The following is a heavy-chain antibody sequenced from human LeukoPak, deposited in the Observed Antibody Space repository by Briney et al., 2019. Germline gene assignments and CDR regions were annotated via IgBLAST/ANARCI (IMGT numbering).Heavy chain of an antibody. D-gene: IGHD6-13*01. CDR1: GGSVSSYY. CDR2: IYYSGST. Sequence: SQTLSLTCTVSGGSVSSYYWSWIRQPPGKGLEWIGYIYYSGSTNYNPSLESRVTISVDTSKNQFSLKLSSVTAADTAVYYCARDIAAAGTHFDYWGQGILVTVSS. CDR3: ARDIAAAGTHFDY. V-gene: IGHV4-59*02. J-gene: IGHJ4*02.